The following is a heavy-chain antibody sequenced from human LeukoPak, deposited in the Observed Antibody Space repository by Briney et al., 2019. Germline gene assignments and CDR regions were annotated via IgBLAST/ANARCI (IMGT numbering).Heavy chain of an antibody. J-gene: IGHJ4*02. Sequence: GGSLRLSCAASGFTFGSYAMSWVRQAPGKGLEWVSAISGSGGSTYYADSVKGRFTISRDNSKNTLYLQMNSLRAEDTAVYYCAKDGEYCTNGVCYIDYWGQGTLVTVSS. CDR3: AKDGEYCTNGVCYIDY. V-gene: IGHV3-23*01. CDR2: ISGSGGST. D-gene: IGHD2-8*01. CDR1: GFTFGSYA.